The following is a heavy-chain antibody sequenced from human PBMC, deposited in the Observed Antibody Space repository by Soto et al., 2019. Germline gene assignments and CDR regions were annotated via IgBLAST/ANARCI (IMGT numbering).Heavy chain of an antibody. J-gene: IGHJ4*02. D-gene: IGHD2-21*02. CDR1: GGSFSGYY. CDR2: SNHSGST. Sequence: QVQLQQWCAGLLKPSETMSLTCAVYGGSFSGYYWSWIRQPPGKGLEWIGESNHSGSTNYNPSLKSRVSRSVDTSKNQFSRKLSSVTAADTAVYYCARGTRTYCGGDCYRIDYWGQGTLVTVSS. V-gene: IGHV4-34*01. CDR3: ARGTRTYCGGDCYRIDY.